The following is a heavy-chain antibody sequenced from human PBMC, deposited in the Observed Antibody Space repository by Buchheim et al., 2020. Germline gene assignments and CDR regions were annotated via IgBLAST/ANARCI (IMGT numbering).Heavy chain of an antibody. CDR1: GFPFSSYA. J-gene: IGHJ6*01. D-gene: IGHD4-17*01. CDR2: FSGSSGTT. Sequence: EVPLLESGGGLIQPGGSLRLSCAASGFPFSSYAMSWVRQAPGKGLEWVSSFSGSSGTTYYADSVKGRFTISRDNSKNTLYLQMNSLRAGDTAVYYCAKETVTAGAGYYGMDVWGQGTT. V-gene: IGHV3-23*01. CDR3: AKETVTAGAGYYGMDV.